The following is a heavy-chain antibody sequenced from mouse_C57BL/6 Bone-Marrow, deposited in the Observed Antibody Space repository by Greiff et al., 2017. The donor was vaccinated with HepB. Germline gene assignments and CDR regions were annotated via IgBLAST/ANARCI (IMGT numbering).Heavy chain of an antibody. CDR3: AKTVANWAAWFAY. V-gene: IGHV2-5*01. D-gene: IGHD4-1*01. CDR1: GFSLTSYG. J-gene: IGHJ3*01. Sequence: QVQLQQSGPGLVQPSQRLSITCTVSGFSLTSYGVHWVRQSPGKGLEWLGVIWRGGSTDYNAAFMSRLSITKDNSKSQVFFKMNSLQADDTAIYYCAKTVANWAAWFAYWGQGTLVTVSA. CDR2: IWRGGST.